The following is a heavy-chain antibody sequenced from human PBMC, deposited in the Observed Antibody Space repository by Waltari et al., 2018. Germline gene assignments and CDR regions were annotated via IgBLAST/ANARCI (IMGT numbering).Heavy chain of an antibody. V-gene: IGHV1-69-2*01. Sequence: EVQLVQSGAEVKKPGATVKISCKASGYTFTDYYMHWVQQAPGKGLEWMGRVDPEDGETIYAEKFQGRVTITADTSTDTAYMELSSLRSEDTAVYYGATAGGPYNWKGIDYWGQGTLVTVSS. J-gene: IGHJ4*02. CDR1: GYTFTDYY. CDR3: ATAGGPYNWKGIDY. D-gene: IGHD1-1*01. CDR2: VDPEDGET.